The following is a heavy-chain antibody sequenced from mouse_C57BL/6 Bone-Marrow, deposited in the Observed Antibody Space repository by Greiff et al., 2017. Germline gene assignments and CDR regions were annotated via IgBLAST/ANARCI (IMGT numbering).Heavy chain of an antibody. CDR1: GYAFTNYL. J-gene: IGHJ3*01. V-gene: IGHV1-54*01. Sequence: QVQLQQSGAELVRPGTSVKVSCKASGYAFTNYLIEWVKQRPGQGLEWIGVINPGSGGTNYNEKFKGKATLTADKSSSTAYMQLSSLTSEDSAVYFCAGEGWLRRGFAYWGQGTLVTVSA. CDR3: AGEGWLRRGFAY. CDR2: INPGSGGT. D-gene: IGHD2-2*01.